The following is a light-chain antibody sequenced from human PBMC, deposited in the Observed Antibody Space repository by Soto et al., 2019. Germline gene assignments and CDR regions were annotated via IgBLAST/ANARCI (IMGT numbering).Light chain of an antibody. Sequence: DVVLTQSPLSLPVALGQPASISCRSSQSLVFSDGNTYLNWFHQRPGQSPRRLIYKVSNRDSGVPDRFGGSGSGTDFTLKISRVEAEDVGVYYCMQGTRWLWTFGQGTKVEIK. J-gene: IGKJ1*01. CDR1: QSLVFSDGNTY. CDR2: KVS. V-gene: IGKV2-30*01. CDR3: MQGTRWLWT.